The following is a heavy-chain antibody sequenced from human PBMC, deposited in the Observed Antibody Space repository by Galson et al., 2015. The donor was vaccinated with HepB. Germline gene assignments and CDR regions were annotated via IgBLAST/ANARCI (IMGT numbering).Heavy chain of an antibody. CDR2: ISGSGGST. CDR1: GFTFSSYA. Sequence: SLRLSCAASGFTFSSYAMSWVRQAPGKGLEWVSAISGSGGSTYYADSVKGRFTISRDNSKNTLYLQMNTLRAEDTAVYYCAKGNRGYSYGYYFDYWGQGTLVTVSS. V-gene: IGHV3-23*01. D-gene: IGHD5-18*01. J-gene: IGHJ4*02. CDR3: AKGNRGYSYGYYFDY.